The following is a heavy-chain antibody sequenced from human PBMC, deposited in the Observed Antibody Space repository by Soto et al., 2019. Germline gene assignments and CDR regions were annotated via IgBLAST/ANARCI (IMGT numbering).Heavy chain of an antibody. Sequence: GSLRLSCAASGLTFSSYAMHWVRQAPGKGLEWVAVISYDGSNKYYADSVKGRFTISRDNSKNTLYLQMNSLRAEDTAVYYCARDLRPSRGIVVVPAARGYWGQGTLVTVSS. CDR3: ARDLRPSRGIVVVPAARGY. D-gene: IGHD2-2*01. CDR1: GLTFSSYA. J-gene: IGHJ4*02. CDR2: ISYDGSNK. V-gene: IGHV3-30-3*01.